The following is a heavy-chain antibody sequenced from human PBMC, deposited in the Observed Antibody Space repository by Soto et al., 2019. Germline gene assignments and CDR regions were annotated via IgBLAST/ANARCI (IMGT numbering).Heavy chain of an antibody. D-gene: IGHD3-22*01. CDR2: IWYDGSNK. J-gene: IGHJ5*02. Sequence: QVQLVESGGGVVQPGRSLRLSCAASGFTFSSYGMHWVRQAPGKGLEWVAVIWYDGSNKYYADSVKGRFTISRDNSKNTLYLQMNSLRAEDTAVYYCAREDTYYYDSSGIARWFDPWGQGTLVTVSS. CDR3: AREDTYYYDSSGIARWFDP. V-gene: IGHV3-33*01. CDR1: GFTFSSYG.